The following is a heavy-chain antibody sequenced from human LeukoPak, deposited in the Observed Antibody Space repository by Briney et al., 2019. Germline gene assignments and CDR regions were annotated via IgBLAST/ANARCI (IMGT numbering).Heavy chain of an antibody. CDR3: VRDGSGSVEFDY. CDR2: IKEDGSKT. V-gene: IGHV3-7*01. J-gene: IGHJ4*02. D-gene: IGHD3-10*01. Sequence: GGSLRLSCAASGFTLSSYGMHCLRQAPGKGLEGVANIKEDGSKTYYADSLKGRFTISRDNAENSLYLQMYSLRVEDTAVYYCVRDGSGSVEFDYWGQGTLVTVSS. CDR1: GFTLSSYG.